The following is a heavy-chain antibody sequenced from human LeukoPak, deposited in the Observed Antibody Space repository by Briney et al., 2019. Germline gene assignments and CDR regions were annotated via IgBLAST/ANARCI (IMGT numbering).Heavy chain of an antibody. V-gene: IGHV1-2*02. J-gene: IGHJ4*02. CDR2: INPNSGGT. CDR3: ARDLYSSSRGHYFDY. Sequence: ASVKVSCKASGYTFTGYYMHWVRQAPGQGLEWMGWINPNSGGTNYAQKFQGRVTMTRDTSTSTVYMELSSLRSEDTAVYYCARDLYSSSRGHYFDYWGQGTLVTVSS. CDR1: GYTFTGYY. D-gene: IGHD6-13*01.